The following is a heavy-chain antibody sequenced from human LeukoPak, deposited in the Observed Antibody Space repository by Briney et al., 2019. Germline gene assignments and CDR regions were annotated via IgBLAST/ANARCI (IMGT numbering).Heavy chain of an antibody. D-gene: IGHD3-16*01. CDR1: GGSISSSSHY. CDR2: SYYSGGT. J-gene: IGHJ4*02. Sequence: PSETLSLTCTVSGGSISSSSHYWGWIRQPPGKGLEWIASSYYSGGTYYNPSLKSRVTISVDTSKNLFSLKLSSMTAADTALYYCARGRLEMEDWGQGSLVTVSS. CDR3: ARGRLEMED. V-gene: IGHV4-39*07.